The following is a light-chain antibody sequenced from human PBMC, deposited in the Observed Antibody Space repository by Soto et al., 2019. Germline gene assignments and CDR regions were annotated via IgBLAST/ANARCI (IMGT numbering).Light chain of an antibody. V-gene: IGLV2-14*03. J-gene: IGLJ3*02. CDR1: SGDVGFYDF. CDR2: GVT. CDR3: ASYTGSSTYL. Sequence: QSALTQPASMSGSPGQSITLSCTGTSGDVGFYDFVSWYQQHPGKVPRLIIYGVTKRPSGVSHRFSGSKSGNTASLTISGLQVEDEADYSCASYTGSSTYLFGGGTQLTVL.